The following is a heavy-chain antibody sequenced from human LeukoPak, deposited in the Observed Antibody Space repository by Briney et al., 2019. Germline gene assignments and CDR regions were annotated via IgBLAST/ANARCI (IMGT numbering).Heavy chain of an antibody. CDR2: IKQDGSET. D-gene: IGHD6-19*01. J-gene: IGHJ6*03. CDR1: GFTFSSYW. CDR3: AREGSDWNYYYYMDV. V-gene: IGHV3-7*01. Sequence: HPGGSLRLSCAASGFTFSSYWMSWVRQAPGKGLEWVANIKQDGSETYYVDSVKGRFTISRDNAKNSLYLQMNSLRAEDTAVYYCAREGSDWNYYYYMDVWGKGTTVTISS.